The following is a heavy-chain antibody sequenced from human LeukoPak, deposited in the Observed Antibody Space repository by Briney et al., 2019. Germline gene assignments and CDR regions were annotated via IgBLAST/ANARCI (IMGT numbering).Heavy chain of an antibody. J-gene: IGHJ4*02. Sequence: PSETLSLTCSVSGGSISSDDYYWSWIRQPPGKGLEWIGSIFYSGSTYYNPSLESRVTISVDSSKNQFSLNLNSVTAADTAVYYCARLIAAAGPARGYLDYWGQGALVTVSS. CDR3: ARLIAAAGPARGYLDY. V-gene: IGHV4-39*01. D-gene: IGHD6-13*01. CDR1: GGSISSDDYY. CDR2: IFYSGST.